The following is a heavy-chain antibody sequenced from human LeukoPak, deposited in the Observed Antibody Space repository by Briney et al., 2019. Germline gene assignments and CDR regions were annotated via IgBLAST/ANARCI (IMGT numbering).Heavy chain of an antibody. CDR2: IYTSGST. J-gene: IGHJ3*02. D-gene: IGHD5-24*01. Sequence: SETLSLTCTVSGGSISSYYWSWIRQTAGKGLEWIGRIYTSGSTNYNPSLKSRVTMSVDTSKNQFSLKLSSVTAADTAVYYCARDAVEMATIGAFDIWGQGTMVTVSS. CDR3: ARDAVEMATIGAFDI. V-gene: IGHV4-4*07. CDR1: GGSISSYY.